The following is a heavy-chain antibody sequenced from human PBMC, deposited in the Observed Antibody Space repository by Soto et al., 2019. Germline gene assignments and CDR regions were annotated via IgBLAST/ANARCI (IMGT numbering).Heavy chain of an antibody. Sequence: QVQLQESGPGLVKPSQTLSLTCTVSGGSISSGGYYWSWIRQHPGKGLEWIGYIYYSGSTYYNPSPKSRVTISVDTSMNQFSLKLGSVTAADTALYYCAIVRIAAYDAFYIWGQGTMVTVSS. J-gene: IGHJ3*02. CDR2: IYYSGST. CDR1: GGSISSGGYY. V-gene: IGHV4-31*03. CDR3: AIVRIAAYDAFYI. D-gene: IGHD6-13*01.